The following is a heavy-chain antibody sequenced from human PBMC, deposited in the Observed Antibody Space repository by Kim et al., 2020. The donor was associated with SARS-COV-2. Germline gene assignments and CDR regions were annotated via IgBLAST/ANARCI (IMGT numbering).Heavy chain of an antibody. CDR1: GGSFSGYY. Sequence: SETLSLTCAVYGGSFSGYYWSWIRQPPGKGLEWIGEINHSGSTNYNPSLKSRVTISVDTSKNQFSLKLSSVTAADTAVYYCARGTRQWLVRGPYYYYMDVWRKGTALTVSS. V-gene: IGHV4-34*01. CDR2: INHSGST. D-gene: IGHD6-19*01. J-gene: IGHJ6*03. CDR3: ARGTRQWLVRGPYYYYMDV.